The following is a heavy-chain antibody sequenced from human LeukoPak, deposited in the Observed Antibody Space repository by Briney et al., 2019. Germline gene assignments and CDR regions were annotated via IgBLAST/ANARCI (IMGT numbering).Heavy chain of an antibody. V-gene: IGHV4-59*12. J-gene: IGHJ5*02. CDR3: ARVITALPNNWFDP. Sequence: SETLSLTCSVSGDSIRNYSWSWIRQPPGKGLEWIGYIFYTGSTNFSPSLKSRVTISVDTSKNQFSLKLSSVTAADTAVYYCARVITALPNNWFDPWGQGTLVTVSS. CDR1: GDSIRNYS. CDR2: IFYTGST. D-gene: IGHD1-14*01.